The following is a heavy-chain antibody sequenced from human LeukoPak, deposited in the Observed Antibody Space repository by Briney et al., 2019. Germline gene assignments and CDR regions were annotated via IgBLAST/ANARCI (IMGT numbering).Heavy chain of an antibody. V-gene: IGHV4-59*01. Sequence: SETLSLTCTVSAGFIRNYYWTWIRQPPGKGLEWIGFIHDRGSTNYNPSLKSRVTISVDTSRKQFSLKLSSVTPADTAVYFCARGDYDGWFDPWGQGTLVTVSS. J-gene: IGHJ5*02. CDR2: IHDRGST. D-gene: IGHD4-23*01. CDR1: AGFIRNYY. CDR3: ARGDYDGWFDP.